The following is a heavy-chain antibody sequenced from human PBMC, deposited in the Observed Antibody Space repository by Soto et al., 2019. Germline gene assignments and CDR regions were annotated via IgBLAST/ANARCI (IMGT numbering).Heavy chain of an antibody. CDR1: GFTFSSYA. CDR3: ARGSSLSVVVAALDY. Sequence: GGSLGLSSAASGFTFSSYAMYWVRQAPGKGLEWVAVISYDGSNKYYADSVKGRFTISRDNSKNTLYLQMNSLRAEDTAVYYCARGSSLSVVVAALDYWGQGNLVTVSS. CDR2: ISYDGSNK. V-gene: IGHV3-30-3*01. J-gene: IGHJ4*02. D-gene: IGHD2-15*01.